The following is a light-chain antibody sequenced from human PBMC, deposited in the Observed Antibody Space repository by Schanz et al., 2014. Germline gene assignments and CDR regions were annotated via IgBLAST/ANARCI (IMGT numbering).Light chain of an antibody. CDR2: WAS. V-gene: IGKV4-1*01. Sequence: DIVMTQSPDSLAVSLGERATINCKSSQSVLYTSNNKNYLAWYQHKPGQPPKLLIHWASTRESGVPDRFSGSGSGTEFTLTISSLQPDDFATYYCQQYNSYSWTFGQGTKVEIK. CDR3: QQYNSYSWT. J-gene: IGKJ1*01. CDR1: QSVLYTSNNKNY.